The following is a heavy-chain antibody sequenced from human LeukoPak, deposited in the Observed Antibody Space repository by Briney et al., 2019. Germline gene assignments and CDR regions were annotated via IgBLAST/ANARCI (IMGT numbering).Heavy chain of an antibody. J-gene: IGHJ4*02. CDR1: GYTFTGYY. CDR3: ARGLPYSYGYYFDY. D-gene: IGHD5-18*01. CDR2: INPNSGGT. Sequence: ASVTVSCKASGYTFTGYYMHWVRQAPGQGLEWMGWINPNSGGTNYAQKFQGRVTMTRDTSISTAYMELSRLRSDGTAVYYCARGLPYSYGYYFDYWGQGTLVTVSS. V-gene: IGHV1-2*02.